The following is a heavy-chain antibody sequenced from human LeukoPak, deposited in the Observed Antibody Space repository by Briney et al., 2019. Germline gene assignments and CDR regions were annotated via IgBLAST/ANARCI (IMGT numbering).Heavy chain of an antibody. D-gene: IGHD5-12*01. J-gene: IGHJ4*02. CDR3: ARLGMGYASKKQNYFDY. V-gene: IGHV5-51*01. CDR1: GYSFTTNW. Sequence: PGESLKISCKGSGYSFTTNWIGWVRQMPGKGLEWMGIIYPGDSDTRYRPSFQGQVTISADKSISTAYLQWSSLKTSDTAMYYCARLGMGYASKKQNYFDYWGQGTLVTVSS. CDR2: IYPGDSDT.